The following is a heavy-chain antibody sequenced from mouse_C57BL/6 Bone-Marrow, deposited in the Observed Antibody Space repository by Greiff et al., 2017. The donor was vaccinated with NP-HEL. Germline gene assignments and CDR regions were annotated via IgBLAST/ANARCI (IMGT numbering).Heavy chain of an antibody. D-gene: IGHD1-1*01. CDR3: ARSGYYGSSSGFAY. Sequence: VQLQQSGPELVKPGASVKMSCKASGYTFTDYNMHWVKQSHGKSLEWIGYINPNNGGTSYNQKFKGKATLTVNKSSSTAYMELRSLTSEDSAVYYCARSGYYGSSSGFAYWGQGTLVTVSA. CDR2: INPNNGGT. J-gene: IGHJ3*01. V-gene: IGHV1-22*01. CDR1: GYTFTDYN.